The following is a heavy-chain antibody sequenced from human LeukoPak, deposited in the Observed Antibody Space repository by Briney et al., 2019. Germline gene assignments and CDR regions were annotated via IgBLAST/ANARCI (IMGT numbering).Heavy chain of an antibody. Sequence: GGSLRLSCAASGFTFDDYAMHWVWQAPGKGLEWVSGISWNSGSIGYADSVKGRFTISRDNAKNSLYLQMNSLRAEDTALYYCARYCSSTSCRAEGAFDIWGQGTMVTVSS. D-gene: IGHD2-2*01. J-gene: IGHJ3*02. CDR3: ARYCSSTSCRAEGAFDI. V-gene: IGHV3-9*01. CDR2: ISWNSGSI. CDR1: GFTFDDYA.